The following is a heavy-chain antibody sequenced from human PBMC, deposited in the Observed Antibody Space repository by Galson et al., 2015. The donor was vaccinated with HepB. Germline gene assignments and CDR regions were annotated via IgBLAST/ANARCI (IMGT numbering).Heavy chain of an antibody. CDR3: ASPKVGTKSG. V-gene: IGHV3-30*04. CDR2: ISYDGSNK. CDR1: GFTLSSYA. J-gene: IGHJ4*02. Sequence: SLRLSCAASGFTLSSYAMHWVRQAPGKGLEWVAVISYDGSNKYYADSVKGRFTISRDNSKNTLYLQMNSLRAEDTAVYYCASPKVGTKSGWGQGTLVTVSS. D-gene: IGHD1-26*01.